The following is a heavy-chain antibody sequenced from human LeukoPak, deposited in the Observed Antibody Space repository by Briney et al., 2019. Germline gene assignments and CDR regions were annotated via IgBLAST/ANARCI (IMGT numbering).Heavy chain of an antibody. Sequence: ASVKVSCKASGYTFTSYDINWVRQATGQGLEWMGWMNPNSGNTGYAQKFQDRVTMTRNTSISTAYMELSSLRSEDTAVYYCARAGDSGSLFDPWGQGTLVTVSS. J-gene: IGHJ5*02. D-gene: IGHD1-26*01. CDR3: ARAGDSGSLFDP. CDR2: MNPNSGNT. V-gene: IGHV1-8*01. CDR1: GYTFTSYD.